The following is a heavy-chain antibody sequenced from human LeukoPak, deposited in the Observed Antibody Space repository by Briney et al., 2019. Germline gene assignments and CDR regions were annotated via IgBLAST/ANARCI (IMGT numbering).Heavy chain of an antibody. J-gene: IGHJ4*02. Sequence: SETLSLTCTVSGGSISSYYWSWIRQPAGKGLEWIGRIYTSGGTNYNPSLKSRVTMSVDTSKNQFSLKLSSVTAADTAVYYCARLGNYYGSGSYYNWEFDYWGQGTLVTVSS. D-gene: IGHD3-10*01. CDR3: ARLGNYYGSGSYYNWEFDY. CDR2: IYTSGGT. V-gene: IGHV4-4*07. CDR1: GGSISSYY.